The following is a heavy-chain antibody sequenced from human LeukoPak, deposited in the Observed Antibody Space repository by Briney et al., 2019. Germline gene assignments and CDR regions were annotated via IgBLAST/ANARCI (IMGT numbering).Heavy chain of an antibody. CDR3: AREDYGDYDGAEYFQH. D-gene: IGHD4-17*01. CDR1: GFTFSSYE. Sequence: GGSLRLSCAASGFTFSSYEMNWVRQAPGKGLEWVSYIGSSRTTIFYADSVKGRFTISRDNAKNSLYLQMNSLRAEDTAVYYCAREDYGDYDGAEYFQHWGQGALVTISS. CDR2: IGSSRTTI. J-gene: IGHJ1*01. V-gene: IGHV3-48*03.